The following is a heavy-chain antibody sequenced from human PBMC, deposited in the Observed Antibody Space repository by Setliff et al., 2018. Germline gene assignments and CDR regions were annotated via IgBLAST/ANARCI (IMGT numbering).Heavy chain of an antibody. CDR3: ARDVGYGSNLGAFDI. J-gene: IGHJ3*02. V-gene: IGHV3-48*04. CDR1: GFTFSTYG. D-gene: IGHD2-15*01. Sequence: TGGSLRLSCAASGFTFSTYGMNWVRQAPGKGLEWISYIHGSNGATYYADSVKGRFTISRDNAKNSLFLQMNSLRAEDTAMYYCARDVGYGSNLGAFDIWGQGTMVTVSS. CDR2: IHGSNGAT.